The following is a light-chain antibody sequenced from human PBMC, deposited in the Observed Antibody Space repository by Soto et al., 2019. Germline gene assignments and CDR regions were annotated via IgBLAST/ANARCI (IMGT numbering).Light chain of an antibody. CDR3: APWDDSLNGPV. V-gene: IGLV1-44*01. CDR1: SSNIGSNT. Sequence: QSVLTQPPSASGTPGQRVSISCSGSSSNIGSNTVNWYQQLPGTAPKLLIYSNSQRPSGVPDRFSGSKSGTSASLAISGLQSEDEADYYCAPWDDSLNGPVFGGGTKVTVL. CDR2: SNS. J-gene: IGLJ2*01.